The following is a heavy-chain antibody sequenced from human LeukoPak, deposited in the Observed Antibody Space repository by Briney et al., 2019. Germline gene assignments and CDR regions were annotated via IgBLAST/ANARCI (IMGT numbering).Heavy chain of an antibody. CDR3: ARAPNVWLRRAAFDY. CDR1: GYTFTGYY. V-gene: IGHV1-2*02. CDR2: INPNSGGT. Sequence: ASVKVSCKSPGYTFTGYYMHWVRQAPGQGLEWMGWINPNSGGTNYAQKFQGRVTMTRDASISTAYMELSRLRSDDTAVYYCARAPNVWLRRAAFDYWGQGTLVTVSS. J-gene: IGHJ4*02. D-gene: IGHD5-18*01.